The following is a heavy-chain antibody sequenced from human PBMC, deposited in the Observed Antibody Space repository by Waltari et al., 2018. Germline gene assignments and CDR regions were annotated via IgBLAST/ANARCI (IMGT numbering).Heavy chain of an antibody. CDR3: ARDSPASSASYSYYMDV. V-gene: IGHV4-59*02. Sequence: QVQLQESGPGLVKPSETLSLTCSVSGGSVSSYQWSWIRPPPGKGLEWIGYISDSGSTDYNPSLKSRVSISVDTSKNQFFLKLSPVIAADTAVYYCARDSPASSASYSYYMDVWGEGTTVTVSS. CDR1: GGSVSSYQ. D-gene: IGHD2-21*01. J-gene: IGHJ6*03. CDR2: ISDSGST.